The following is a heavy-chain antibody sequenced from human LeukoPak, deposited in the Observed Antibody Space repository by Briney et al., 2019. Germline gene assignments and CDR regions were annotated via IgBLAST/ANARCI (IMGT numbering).Heavy chain of an antibody. CDR2: ITCIGANT. CDR3: ANGANGDYVGAFDY. D-gene: IGHD4-17*01. CDR1: GFSITIYA. V-gene: IGHV3-23*01. J-gene: IGHJ4*02. Sequence: GGSLRLSCGASGFSITIYAMTWVRRAPGKGLEWVSSITCIGANTSYADSVKGRFTISRDNSRNTLYLQMNSLRAEDTAIFYCANGANGDYVGAFDYWGQGTLVTVSS.